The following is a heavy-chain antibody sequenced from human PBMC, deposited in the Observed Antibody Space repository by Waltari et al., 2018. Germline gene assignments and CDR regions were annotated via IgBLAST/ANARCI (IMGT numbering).Heavy chain of an antibody. V-gene: IGHV4-34*01. J-gene: IGHJ3*02. Sequence: QVQLQQWGAGLLKPSETLSLTCAVYGGTFNDHYWNWIRQPPGKGLEWIGQINDSGSTNYNPARRSRVTISVDTSKNQFSLNLSSVTAADTAVYYCARDLYFDWTPEYFDIWGQGTMVTVSS. CDR2: INDSGST. CDR1: GGTFNDHY. CDR3: ARDLYFDWTPEYFDI. D-gene: IGHD3-9*01.